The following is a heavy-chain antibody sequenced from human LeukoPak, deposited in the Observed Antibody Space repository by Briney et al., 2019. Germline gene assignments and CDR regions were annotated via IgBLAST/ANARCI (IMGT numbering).Heavy chain of an antibody. CDR1: GFTFSSYA. CDR2: ISSSSSTI. D-gene: IGHD3-9*01. J-gene: IGHJ4*02. CDR3: ARDFDRPGD. V-gene: IGHV3-48*04. Sequence: GGSLRLSCAASGFTFSSYAMSWVRQAPGKGLEWVSYISSSSSTIYYADSVKGRFTISRDNAKNSLFLQMDSLRAEDTAVYYCARDFDRPGDWGQGTLVTVSS.